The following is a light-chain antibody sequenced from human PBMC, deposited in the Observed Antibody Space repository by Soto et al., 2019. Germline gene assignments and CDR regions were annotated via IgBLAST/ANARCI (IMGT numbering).Light chain of an antibody. Sequence: EIVLTQSPGTLSLSPGEGATLSCRASQSVSTNFFAWYQQKPGQAPRLLIYGASTRATGIPDRFSGSGSGTDFTLNISRLEPEDFGVYYCQQYGITSWTFGQGTKVEIK. V-gene: IGKV3-20*01. J-gene: IGKJ1*01. CDR2: GAS. CDR1: QSVSTNF. CDR3: QQYGITSWT.